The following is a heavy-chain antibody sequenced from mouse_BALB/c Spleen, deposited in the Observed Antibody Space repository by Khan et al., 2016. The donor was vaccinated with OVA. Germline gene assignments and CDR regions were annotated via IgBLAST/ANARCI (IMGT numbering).Heavy chain of an antibody. V-gene: IGHV5-4*02. J-gene: IGHJ3*01. CDR2: ISDGGTST. CDR1: GFTFSDYY. CDR3: ARGFYGNPFAY. Sequence: EVQRQESGGDLVKPGGSLKLSCAASGFTFSDYYMYWVRQTPETRLEWVATISDGGTSTYYPDSVKGRFPISRDDAMNDLYLQMTSLKSEDTAMYYCARGFYGNPFAYWGQGTLVTVSA. D-gene: IGHD2-1*01.